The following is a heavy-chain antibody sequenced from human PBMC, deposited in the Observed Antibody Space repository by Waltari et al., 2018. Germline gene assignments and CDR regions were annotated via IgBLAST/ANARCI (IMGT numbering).Heavy chain of an antibody. V-gene: IGHV1-69*08. CDR2: IIPIFGTA. CDR1: GGTFSSYA. D-gene: IGHD3-22*01. CDR3: ARNYYDSSGYYYAYYYYGMDV. Sequence: QVQLVQSGAEVKKPGSSVKVSCKASGGTFSSYAISWVRQAPGQGLEWMGRIIPIFGTANYAQKFQGRVTITADKSTSTAYMELSSLRSEDTAVYYCARNYYDSSGYYYAYYYYGMDVWGQGTTVTVSS. J-gene: IGHJ6*01.